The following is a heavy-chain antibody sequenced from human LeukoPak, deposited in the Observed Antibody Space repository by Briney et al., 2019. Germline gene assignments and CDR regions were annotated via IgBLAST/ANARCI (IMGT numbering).Heavy chain of an antibody. CDR2: ISSSSSYI. J-gene: IGHJ4*02. D-gene: IGHD2-2*01. CDR3: VMRYCSSTSCPGVDY. CDR1: GFTFSSYS. Sequence: GGSLRLSCAASGFTFSSYSMNWVRRAPGKGLEWVSSISSSSSYIYYADSVKGRFTIPRDNAKNSLYLQMNSLRAEDTAVYYCVMRYCSSTSCPGVDYWGQGTLVTVSS. V-gene: IGHV3-21*01.